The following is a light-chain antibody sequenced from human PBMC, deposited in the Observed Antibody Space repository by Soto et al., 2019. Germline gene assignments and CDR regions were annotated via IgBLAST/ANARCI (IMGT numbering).Light chain of an antibody. V-gene: IGKV3-20*01. CDR2: GAS. CDR3: QQYGRSVPIT. J-gene: IGKJ5*01. CDR1: QTIMNNY. Sequence: EFVLTQSPGTLSLSPGERATLACRASQTIMNNYLAWYQQKPGRAPRLLIFGASSRATGIPDRFSGSGSGTDFTLTINRLEPEDFAVYYCQQYGRSVPITFGQGTRLEIK.